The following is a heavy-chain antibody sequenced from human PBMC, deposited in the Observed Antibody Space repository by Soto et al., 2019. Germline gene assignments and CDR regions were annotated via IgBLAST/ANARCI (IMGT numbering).Heavy chain of an antibody. Sequence: QVRLVQSGAEVKKPGASVKVSCRASGYSFISYPMHWVRQAPGQRPEWMGWINAGDDNTYYSQKFQGRITITRDTSASSVYLELSSLRSEDTAVYYCARDPFTVRRGVIPYFDYWGQGTLVTVSS. V-gene: IGHV1-3*01. D-gene: IGHD3-10*01. CDR2: INAGDDNT. CDR3: ARDPFTVRRGVIPYFDY. CDR1: GYSFISYP. J-gene: IGHJ4*02.